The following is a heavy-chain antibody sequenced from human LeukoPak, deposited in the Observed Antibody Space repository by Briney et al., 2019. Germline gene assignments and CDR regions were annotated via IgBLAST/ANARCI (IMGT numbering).Heavy chain of an antibody. CDR2: ISGSGANT. CDR3: AKDQLTTVTTSFDY. Sequence: GGSLRLSCAASGFTFSNYAMSWVRQAPGKGLKWVSSISGSGANTYYADSVKGRFTISRDNSKNTLYLQMNSLRAEDTAVYYCAKDQLTTVTTSFDYWGQGTLVTVSS. J-gene: IGHJ4*02. CDR1: GFTFSNYA. V-gene: IGHV3-23*01. D-gene: IGHD4-11*01.